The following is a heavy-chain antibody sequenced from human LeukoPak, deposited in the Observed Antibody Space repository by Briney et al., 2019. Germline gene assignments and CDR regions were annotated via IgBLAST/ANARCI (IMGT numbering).Heavy chain of an antibody. V-gene: IGHV3-7*03. D-gene: IGHD6-13*01. CDR1: GFTFSNYW. CDR2: INQDGSEK. CDR3: ARDGPAAGLYLDY. Sequence: GGSLRLSCAASGFTFSNYWMGWGRQAPGKGLEWVANINQDGSEKCYVDSVKGRFTISRDNAKNSLYLQMNSLRVEDTAVYYCARDGPAAGLYLDYWGQGILVTVSS. J-gene: IGHJ4*02.